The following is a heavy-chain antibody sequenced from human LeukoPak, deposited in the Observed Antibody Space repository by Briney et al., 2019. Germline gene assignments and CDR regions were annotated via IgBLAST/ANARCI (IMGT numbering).Heavy chain of an antibody. Sequence: GGSLRLSCAASGFTFSSYAMSWVRRAPGKGLEWVSAISGSGGSTYYADSVKGRFSMSRDNAKNSAYLQMNSLRAEDTALYYCAGGHGWLIDYWGQGILVTVSS. CDR3: AGGHGWLIDY. CDR2: ISGSGGST. V-gene: IGHV3-23*01. J-gene: IGHJ4*02. CDR1: GFTFSSYA. D-gene: IGHD6-19*01.